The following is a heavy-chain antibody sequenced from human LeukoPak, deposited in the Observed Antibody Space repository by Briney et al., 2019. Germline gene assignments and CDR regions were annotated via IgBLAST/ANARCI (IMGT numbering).Heavy chain of an antibody. CDR1: GFTFSSYA. J-gene: IGHJ5*02. CDR3: AKGPRGYYSNWFDP. V-gene: IGHV3-30-3*01. Sequence: PGGSLRLSCAASGFTFSSYAMHWVRQAPGKGLEWVAVISHDGSNKYYADSVKGRFTISRDNSKNTLYLQMNSLRAEDTAVYYCAKGPRGYYSNWFDPWGQGTLVTVSS. CDR2: ISHDGSNK. D-gene: IGHD3-22*01.